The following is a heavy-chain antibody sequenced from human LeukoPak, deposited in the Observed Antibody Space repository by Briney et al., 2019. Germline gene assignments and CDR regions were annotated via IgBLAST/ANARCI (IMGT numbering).Heavy chain of an antibody. D-gene: IGHD4/OR15-4a*01. J-gene: IGHJ3*02. CDR2: INPNTGGT. CDR1: GYTFTNYY. Sequence: ASVKVSCKASGYTFTNYYLRWVRQAPGQGLEWMGWINPNTGGTKSTQKFQGRVTMTRDTSISTAYMGLSRLRSDDTAVYYCARDLYGATYRDAFDIWGQGTMVTVSS. CDR3: ARDLYGATYRDAFDI. V-gene: IGHV1-2*02.